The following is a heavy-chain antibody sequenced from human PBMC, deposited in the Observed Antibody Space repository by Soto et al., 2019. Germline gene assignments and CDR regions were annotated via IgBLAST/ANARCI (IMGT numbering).Heavy chain of an antibody. Sequence: ASVKVSCKASGYTFTSYGISWVRQAPGQGLEWMGWISAYNGNTNYAQKLQGRVTMTTDTSTSTAYMELRSLRSEDTAVYYCARDEEERYFVWPPYPDDAFDIWCQANMVTVS. V-gene: IGHV1-18*01. CDR1: GYTFTSYG. D-gene: IGHD3-9*01. CDR2: ISAYNGNT. CDR3: ARDEEERYFVWPPYPDDAFDI. J-gene: IGHJ3*02.